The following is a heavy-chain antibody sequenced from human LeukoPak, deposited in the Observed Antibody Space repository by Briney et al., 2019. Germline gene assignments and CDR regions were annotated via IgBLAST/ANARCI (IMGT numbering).Heavy chain of an antibody. J-gene: IGHJ4*02. V-gene: IGHV3-30*02. CDR1: GFTFSSYG. D-gene: IGHD3-10*01. CDR3: AKAPWGADSGSFSPFDS. CDR2: IQYDGSNK. Sequence: PGGSLRLSCAASGFTFSSYGMHWVRQAPGKGLEWVAFIQYDGSNKYYADSVKGRFTISRDNSKNTLYLQMNSLRAEDTAVYYCAKAPWGADSGSFSPFDSWGQGSLVTVSS.